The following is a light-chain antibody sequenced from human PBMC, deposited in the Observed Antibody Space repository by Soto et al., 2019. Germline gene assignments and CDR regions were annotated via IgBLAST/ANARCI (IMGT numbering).Light chain of an antibody. CDR2: EVS. V-gene: IGLV2-8*01. CDR3: GSFAGPVWV. CDR1: SSDVGGYNY. Sequence: QSVLTQPASVSGSPGQSITISCTGTSSDVGGYNYVSWYQQHPGKAPKLMIYEVSNRPSGVPDRFSGFKAGNTASLTVFGLQAEDEADYYCGSFAGPVWVFGGGTKLTVL. J-gene: IGLJ3*02.